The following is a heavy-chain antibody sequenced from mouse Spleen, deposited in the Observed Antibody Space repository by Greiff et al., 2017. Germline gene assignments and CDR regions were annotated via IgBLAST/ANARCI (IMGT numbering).Heavy chain of an antibody. J-gene: IGHJ4*01. CDR1: GFTFSSFG. D-gene: IGHD2-1*01. V-gene: IGHV5-17*02. Sequence: EVMLVESGGGLVQPGGSRKLSCAASGFTFSSFGMHWVRQAPEKGLEWVAYISSGSSTIYYADTVKGRFTISRDNAKNTLFLQMTSLRSEDTAMYYCARYHGNSGGAMDYWGQGTSVTVSS. CDR3: ARYHGNSGGAMDY. CDR2: ISSGSSTI.